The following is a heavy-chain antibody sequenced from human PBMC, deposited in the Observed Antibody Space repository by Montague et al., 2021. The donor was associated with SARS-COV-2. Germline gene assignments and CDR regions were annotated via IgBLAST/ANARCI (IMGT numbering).Heavy chain of an antibody. J-gene: IGHJ3*02. D-gene: IGHD3-22*01. CDR2: IKGDGSQK. CDR1: RFTFSIYW. Sequence: SLRLSCAASRFTFSIYWMSWVRLAPGKGLEWVASIKGDGSQKYHVDSVKGRFTISRDNAKNSLYLQMNSLRAEDTAVYYCARQYYYDRSGYYSDAFDIWGQGTMVTVSS. CDR3: ARQYYYDRSGYYSDAFDI. V-gene: IGHV3-7*01.